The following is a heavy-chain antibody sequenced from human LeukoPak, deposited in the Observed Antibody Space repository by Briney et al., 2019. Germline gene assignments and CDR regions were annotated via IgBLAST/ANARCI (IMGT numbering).Heavy chain of an antibody. Sequence: GGSLRLSCAASGFTFSDYDMNWVRHAPGKGLECVSFITARSNTIYYEDSMKGRFTISRNNADNSLYLKMTSLRADDTAVYYCVRDRKGGSFDYWGQGTLVTVSS. CDR1: GFTFSDYD. CDR2: ITARSNTI. D-gene: IGHD2-15*01. V-gene: IGHV3-69-1*01. CDR3: VRDRKGGSFDY. J-gene: IGHJ4*02.